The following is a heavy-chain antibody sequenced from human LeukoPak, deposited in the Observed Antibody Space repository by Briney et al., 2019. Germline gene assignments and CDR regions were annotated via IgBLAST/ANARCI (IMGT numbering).Heavy chain of an antibody. CDR3: ARLRRYIKQATSGMDV. D-gene: IGHD5-18*01. Sequence: SQTLSLTCAISGDSVSNDTAASSWIRQSPSRGLEWLGRTYYRSKWYYDYAISVKSRMTIDLETSKNRFPLHLNSVTPDDTAVYYCARLRRYIKQATSGMDVWGQGTTVTVSS. V-gene: IGHV6-1*01. CDR2: TYYRSKWYY. J-gene: IGHJ6*02. CDR1: GDSVSNDTAA.